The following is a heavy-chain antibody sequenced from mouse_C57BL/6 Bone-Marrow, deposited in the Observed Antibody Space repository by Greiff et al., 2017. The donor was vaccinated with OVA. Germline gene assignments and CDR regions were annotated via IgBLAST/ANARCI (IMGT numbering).Heavy chain of an antibody. CDR2: IYPGSGST. D-gene: IGHD3-1*01. CDR1: GYNFTSYW. V-gene: IGHV1-55*01. CDR3: ARQLGCAY. Sequence: QVQLQQPGAELVKPGTSVKLSCKASGYNFTSYWINWVKLRPGQGLEWIGDIYPGSGSTNYNEKFKSKATLTVDTSSSTAYMQRSSLASEDSALYYCARQLGCAYWGQGTLVTVSA. J-gene: IGHJ3*01.